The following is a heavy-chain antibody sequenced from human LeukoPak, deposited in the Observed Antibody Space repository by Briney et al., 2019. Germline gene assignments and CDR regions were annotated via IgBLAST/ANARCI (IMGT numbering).Heavy chain of an antibody. V-gene: IGHV1-18*01. Sequence: ASVKVSCKASGYTFTSYGISWVRQAPGQGLEWMGWISAYNGNTNYARKLQGRVTMTTDTSTSTAFMELRSLRSEDTAVYYCARDARGAAAADDPFDIWGQGTMVTVSS. J-gene: IGHJ3*02. D-gene: IGHD6-13*01. CDR2: ISAYNGNT. CDR1: GYTFTSYG. CDR3: ARDARGAAAADDPFDI.